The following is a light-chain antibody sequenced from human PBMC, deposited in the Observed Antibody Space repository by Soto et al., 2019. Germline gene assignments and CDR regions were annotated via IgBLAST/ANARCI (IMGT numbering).Light chain of an antibody. CDR3: HQYGSSPQYT. V-gene: IGKV3-20*01. CDR2: GSS. CDR1: QSVSGNY. Sequence: EIVLTQSPGTLSLSPVERATLSCRASQSVSGNYLAWYQQKPGQSPRLLIYGSSDRATGIPDRFSGSGSGADFTLTITRVEPADFAVYYCHQYGSSPQYTFGQGTKLEMK. J-gene: IGKJ2*01.